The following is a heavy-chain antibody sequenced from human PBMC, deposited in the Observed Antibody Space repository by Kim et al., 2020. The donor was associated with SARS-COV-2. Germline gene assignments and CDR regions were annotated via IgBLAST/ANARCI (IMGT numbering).Heavy chain of an antibody. CDR1: GYSFTSYW. D-gene: IGHD6-6*01. J-gene: IGHJ4*02. CDR2: IDPSDSYT. CDR3: ARTYSSSSGPYYFDY. Sequence: GESLKISCKGSGYSFTSYWISWVRQMPGKGLEWMGRIDPSDSYTNYSPSFQGHVTISADKSISTAYLQWSSLKASDTAMYYCARTYSSSSGPYYFDYWGQGTLVTVSS. V-gene: IGHV5-10-1*01.